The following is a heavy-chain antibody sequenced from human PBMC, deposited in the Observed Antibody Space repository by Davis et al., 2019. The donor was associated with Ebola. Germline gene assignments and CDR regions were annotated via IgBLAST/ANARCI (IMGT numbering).Heavy chain of an antibody. D-gene: IGHD3-22*01. CDR2: ISSDSDYI. J-gene: IGHJ4*02. CDR3: ARDNEDGATMIVVALPHFDY. CDR1: GFTFSTYS. Sequence: GESLKISCAATGFTFSTYSMSWVRQAPGKGLEWVSSISSDSDYIYYADSVKGRFAISRDNAKNSLYLQMNSLRDEDTAVYYCARDNEDGATMIVVALPHFDYWGQGTLVTVSS. V-gene: IGHV3-21*01.